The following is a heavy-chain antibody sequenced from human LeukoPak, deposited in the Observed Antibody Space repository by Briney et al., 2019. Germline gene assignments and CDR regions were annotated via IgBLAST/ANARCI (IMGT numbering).Heavy chain of an antibody. J-gene: IGHJ5*02. V-gene: IGHV4-34*01. CDR3: ARGRRGYLTGYDWFDP. CDR1: GGSFSGYY. CDR2: INHSGST. D-gene: IGHD3-9*01. Sequence: SETLSLICAVYGGSFSGYYWSWIRQPPGKGLEWIGEINHSGSTNYNPSLKSRVTISVDTSKNQFSLKLSSVTAADTAVYYCARGRRGYLTGYDWFDPWGQGTLVTVSS.